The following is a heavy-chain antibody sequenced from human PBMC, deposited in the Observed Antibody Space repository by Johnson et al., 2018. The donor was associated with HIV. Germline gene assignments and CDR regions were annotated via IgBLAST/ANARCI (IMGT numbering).Heavy chain of an antibody. Sequence: VQLVESGGGLVQPGGSLRLSCVASGFTFSTYWMSWFRQAPGKGLEWVANIKQDGSEKNYVASVKARFTISRDNAKNQVYLQMNSQRAEDTAGYYCAKVSWEARLGDPFDIWGQGTMVTVSS. CDR1: GFTFSTYW. CDR2: IKQDGSEK. CDR3: AKVSWEARLGDPFDI. J-gene: IGHJ3*02. D-gene: IGHD1-26*01. V-gene: IGHV3-7*02.